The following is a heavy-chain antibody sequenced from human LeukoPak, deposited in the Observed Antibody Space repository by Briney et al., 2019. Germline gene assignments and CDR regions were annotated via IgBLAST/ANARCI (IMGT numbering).Heavy chain of an antibody. Sequence: GGSLRLSCAASGFTVSSNYMSWVRQAPGKGLEWVSVIYSGGSTYYADSVKGRFTISRDNSKNTLYLQMNSLRAEDTAVYYCASHPGIAVAAIDYWGQGTLVTVSS. D-gene: IGHD6-19*01. CDR3: ASHPGIAVAAIDY. V-gene: IGHV3-66*04. CDR2: IYSGGST. J-gene: IGHJ4*02. CDR1: GFTVSSNY.